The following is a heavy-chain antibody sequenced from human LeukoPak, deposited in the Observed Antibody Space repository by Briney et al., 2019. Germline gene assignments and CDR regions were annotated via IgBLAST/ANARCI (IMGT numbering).Heavy chain of an antibody. V-gene: IGHV3-23*01. J-gene: IGHJ4*02. Sequence: GGSLRLSCGASGFTFSSYAMSWVRQAPGKGLEWVSAISGSGGSTYYADSVKGRFTISRDNSKNTLYLQMNSLRAEDTAVYYCAKAMVRGVIIEEFDYWGQGTLVTVSS. CDR2: ISGSGGST. D-gene: IGHD3-10*01. CDR1: GFTFSSYA. CDR3: AKAMVRGVIIEEFDY.